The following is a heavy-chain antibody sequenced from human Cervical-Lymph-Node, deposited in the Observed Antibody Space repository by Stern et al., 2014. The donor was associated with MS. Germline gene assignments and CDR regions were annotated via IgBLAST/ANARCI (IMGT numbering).Heavy chain of an antibody. CDR2: IYPGDSDI. Sequence: VQLVQSGAAVKKSGESLKISWKGSGYSFPAYWIAWVRQMPGKGLEWMGIIYPGDSDIRYSPAFQGQVTISADKSTRTAYLQWSSLKASDTAMYYCARQEGSRHYGLDVWGQGTTVTVSS. CDR3: ARQEGSRHYGLDV. V-gene: IGHV5-51*01. CDR1: GYSFPAYW. J-gene: IGHJ6*02. D-gene: IGHD6-6*01.